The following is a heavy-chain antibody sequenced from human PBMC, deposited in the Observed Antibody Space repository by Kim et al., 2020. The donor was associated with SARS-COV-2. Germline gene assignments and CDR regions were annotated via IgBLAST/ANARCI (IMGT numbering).Heavy chain of an antibody. J-gene: IGHJ4*02. D-gene: IGHD2-2*01. V-gene: IGHV3-30*03. Sequence: GGSLRLSCEASEFTFSSYGMHWVRQAPGKGLEWVAVISHDGSNKYYADSVKGRFTISRDSSKNTLYLQMNNLRPDDTAVYYCAREGGGVGSSTSCSDFWGQGTLVTVSS. CDR1: EFTFSSYG. CDR2: ISHDGSNK. CDR3: AREGGGVGSSTSCSDF.